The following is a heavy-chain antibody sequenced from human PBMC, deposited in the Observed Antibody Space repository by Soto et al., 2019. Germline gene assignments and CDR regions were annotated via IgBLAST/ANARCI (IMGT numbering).Heavy chain of an antibody. J-gene: IGHJ4*02. CDR3: ATDASLAFCGGDCYSGFDY. D-gene: IGHD2-21*02. CDR1: GLTFSNYG. Sequence: QVQLVESGGGVVQPGRSLRLSCAASGLTFSNYGMHWVRQRPGKGLEWVAFIWYDGDHKDYADSVKDRFSISRDNAKNTVFLQMDSLRAEDTAVYYCATDASLAFCGGDCYSGFDYWGQGSLVIVSS. CDR2: IWYDGDHK. V-gene: IGHV3-33*03.